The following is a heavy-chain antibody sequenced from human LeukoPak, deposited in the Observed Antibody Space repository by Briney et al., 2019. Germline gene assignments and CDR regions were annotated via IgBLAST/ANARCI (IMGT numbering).Heavy chain of an antibody. CDR3: GRGDGYLVDH. CDR2: INQGGGER. Sequence: SGGSLRLSCVGSGFSFSDSWMTWVRRAPGKGLEWVANINQGGGERNHVDSVKGRFTISRDDARTSLFLQMNSLRAEDTGVYYCGRGDGYLVDHWGQGTLVTVST. V-gene: IGHV3-7*01. CDR1: GFSFSDSW. D-gene: IGHD5-24*01. J-gene: IGHJ4*02.